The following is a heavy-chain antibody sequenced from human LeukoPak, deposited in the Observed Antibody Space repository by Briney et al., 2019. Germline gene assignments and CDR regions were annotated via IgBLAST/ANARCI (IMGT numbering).Heavy chain of an antibody. CDR2: INPSGSST. CDR1: GYSFTSHY. V-gene: IGHV1-46*01. D-gene: IGHD3-16*01. CDR3: ARETSPKGAHYMDV. Sequence: ASVKVSCKASGYSFTSHYMHWVRQAPGQGLEWLGLINPSGSSTLYAQKFQGRVTMTRDMSTTTDYMELSSLRSEDTAVYYCARETSPKGAHYMDVWAKGPRSPSP. J-gene: IGHJ6*03.